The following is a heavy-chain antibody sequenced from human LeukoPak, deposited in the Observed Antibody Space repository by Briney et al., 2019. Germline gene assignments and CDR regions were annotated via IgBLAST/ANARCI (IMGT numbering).Heavy chain of an antibody. D-gene: IGHD3-10*01. V-gene: IGHV3-7*01. CDR3: ARGDKTYYYGSGSYRVFDI. CDR2: IKQDGSEK. J-gene: IGHJ3*02. CDR1: GFTFSSYW. Sequence: GGSLRLSCAASGFTFSSYWMSWVRQAPGKGLEWVANIKQDGSEKYYVDSVKGRFTISRDNAKNSLYLQMNSLRAEDTAVYYCARGDKTYYYGSGSYRVFDIWGQGTMVTVSS.